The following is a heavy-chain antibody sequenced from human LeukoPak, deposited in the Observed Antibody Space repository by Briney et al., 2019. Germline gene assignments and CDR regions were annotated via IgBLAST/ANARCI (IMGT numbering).Heavy chain of an antibody. J-gene: IGHJ4*02. CDR1: GFTFSSYG. CDR3: AKDNGYGGNSEADY. Sequence: GGSLRLSCAASGFTFSSYGMHWVRQAPGKGLEWAAVISYDGSNKYYADSVKGRFTISRDNSKNTLYLQMNSLRAEDTAVYYCAKDNGYGGNSEADYWGQGTLVTVSS. V-gene: IGHV3-30*18. D-gene: IGHD4-23*01. CDR2: ISYDGSNK.